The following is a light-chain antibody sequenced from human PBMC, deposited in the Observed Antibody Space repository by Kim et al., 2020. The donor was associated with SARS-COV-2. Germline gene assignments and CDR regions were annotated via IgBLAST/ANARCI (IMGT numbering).Light chain of an antibody. CDR2: GAS. J-gene: IGKJ4*01. Sequence: VSPGERATLSRRASQSINTNLAWHQQKPGQAPRLLIYGASARAIDIPGRFSGRGSGTEFNLTINSLQSEDCAVYYCQQLHNWPLTFGGGTKVDIK. CDR3: QQLHNWPLT. CDR1: QSINTN. V-gene: IGKV3-15*01.